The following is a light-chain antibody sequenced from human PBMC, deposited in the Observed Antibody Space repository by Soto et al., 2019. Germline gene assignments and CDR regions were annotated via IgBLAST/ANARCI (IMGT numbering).Light chain of an antibody. CDR3: QQVKSYPRT. V-gene: IGKV1-9*01. CDR1: QGISRY. Sequence: DIQLTQSPSFLSASVGDRVTITCRASQGISRYLAWYQQKPGKAPNLLIYEASTLQSGVPSRFSGSGSGTEFTLTISSLQPEDFATYYCQQVKSYPRTFGQGTKLEIK. J-gene: IGKJ2*01. CDR2: EAS.